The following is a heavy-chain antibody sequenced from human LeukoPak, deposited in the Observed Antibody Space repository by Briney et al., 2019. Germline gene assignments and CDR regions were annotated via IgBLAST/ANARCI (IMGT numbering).Heavy chain of an antibody. Sequence: SETLSLTCSVSGDSMTTYYWSWIRQPPGKGLEWIGYIHYTGRTNYIPSLMRRVTMSIDTSRTQFSLKLNSVTAADTAVYFCARLSNPYGGFHLDYWGQGILVTVSS. V-gene: IGHV4-59*08. CDR3: ARLSNPYGGFHLDY. D-gene: IGHD3-10*01. CDR2: IHYTGRT. J-gene: IGHJ4*02. CDR1: GDSMTTYY.